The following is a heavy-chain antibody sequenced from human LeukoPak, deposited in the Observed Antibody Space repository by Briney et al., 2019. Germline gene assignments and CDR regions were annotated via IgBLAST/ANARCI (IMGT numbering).Heavy chain of an antibody. D-gene: IGHD2-2*01. CDR3: ATKEYCSSTSCYSLDAFDI. CDR1: GYTFSGNY. V-gene: IGHV1-2*02. Sequence: ASVKVTCKASGYTFSGNYMHWVRQAPGQGLEWMGWINPNSGGTNYAQKFQGRVTMTRDTSISTAYMELSRLRSDDTAVYYCATKEYCSSTSCYSLDAFDIWGQGTMVTVSS. CDR2: INPNSGGT. J-gene: IGHJ3*02.